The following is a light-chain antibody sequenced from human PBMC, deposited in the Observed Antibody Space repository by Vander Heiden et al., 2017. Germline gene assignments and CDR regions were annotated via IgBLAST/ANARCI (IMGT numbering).Light chain of an antibody. CDR2: GAS. Sequence: EIVLTQSPGPLSLSPGERATLSCRASQSVSSSYLAWYQQKPGQAPRLFIYGASSRATGIPDRFSGSGSGTDFTLTISRLEPEDFAVYYCQQYGSSPTFGPGTKVDIK. CDR1: QSVSSSY. V-gene: IGKV3-20*01. CDR3: QQYGSSPT. J-gene: IGKJ3*01.